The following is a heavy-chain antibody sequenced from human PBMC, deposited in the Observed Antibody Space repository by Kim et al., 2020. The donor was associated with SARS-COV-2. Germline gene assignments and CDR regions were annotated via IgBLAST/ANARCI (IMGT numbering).Heavy chain of an antibody. CDR3: ARAGCSSTSCYARYYYYGMNV. Sequence: SETLSLTCAVSGGSISSSNWWSWVRQPPGKGLEWIGEIYHSGSTNYNPSLKSRVTISVDKSKNQFSLKLSSVTAADTAVYYCARAGCSSTSCYARYYYYGMNVWGQGTTVTVSS. CDR2: IYHSGST. J-gene: IGHJ6*02. D-gene: IGHD2-2*01. CDR1: GGSISSSNW. V-gene: IGHV4-4*02.